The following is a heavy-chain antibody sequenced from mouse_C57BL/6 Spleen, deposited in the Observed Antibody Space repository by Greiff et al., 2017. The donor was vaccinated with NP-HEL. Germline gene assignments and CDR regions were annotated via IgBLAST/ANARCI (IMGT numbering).Heavy chain of an antibody. D-gene: IGHD1-1*01. CDR1: GYTFTSYW. Sequence: QVQLQQPGAELVKPGASVKMSCKASGYTFTSYWITWVKQRPGQGLEWIGDIYPGSGSPNYNEKFKSKATLTVDTSSRTAYMQLSSLTSEDSAVYYCARDYSGSPYYFDYWGQGTTLTVSS. J-gene: IGHJ2*01. CDR3: ARDYSGSPYYFDY. CDR2: IYPGSGSP. V-gene: IGHV1-55*01.